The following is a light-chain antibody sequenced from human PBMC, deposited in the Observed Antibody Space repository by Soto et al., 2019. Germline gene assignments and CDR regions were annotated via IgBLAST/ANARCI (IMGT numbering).Light chain of an antibody. CDR2: GTS. CDR3: QQYNDWRTA. V-gene: IGKV3-15*01. CDR1: QSVSRN. J-gene: IGKJ2*01. Sequence: EIVMTQSPATLSVSPGERASLSCRASQSVSRNLAWYQQKPGQAPRLLIYGTSTRATGVPARFSGSGSGTEFTLTISSLQSEDFAVYFCQQYNDWRTAFGQGTKLEIK.